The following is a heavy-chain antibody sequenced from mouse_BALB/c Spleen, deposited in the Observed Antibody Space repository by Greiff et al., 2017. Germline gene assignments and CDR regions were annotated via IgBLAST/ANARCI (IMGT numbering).Heavy chain of an antibody. CDR2: IRLKSNNYAT. D-gene: IGHD1-1*01. Sequence: EVKLMESGGGLVQPGGSMKLSCVASGFTFSNYWMNWVRQSPEKGLEWVAEIRLKSNNYATHYAESVKGRFTISRDDSKSSVYLQMNNLRAEDTGIYYCTRGYYGSQAWFAYWGQGTLVTVSA. CDR3: TRGYYGSQAWFAY. J-gene: IGHJ3*01. V-gene: IGHV6-6*02. CDR1: GFTFSNYW.